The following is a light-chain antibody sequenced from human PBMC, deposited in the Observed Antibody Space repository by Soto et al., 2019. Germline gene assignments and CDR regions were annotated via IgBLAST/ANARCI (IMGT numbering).Light chain of an antibody. CDR3: QQYYEYPPLI. V-gene: IGKV3-15*01. J-gene: IGKJ4*01. CDR1: RNINRK. Sequence: EIVMTQSPATLSVSPGERATLSCRASRNINRKLAWYQQKPGQAPRLLISGASTRATGIPARFSGSGSGTEFALTISSRQSEDFAVYYCQQYYEYPPLIFGGGTKVEIK. CDR2: GAS.